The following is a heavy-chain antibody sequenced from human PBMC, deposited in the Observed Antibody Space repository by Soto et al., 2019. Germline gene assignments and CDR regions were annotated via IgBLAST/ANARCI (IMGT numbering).Heavy chain of an antibody. CDR2: INHNGNN. J-gene: IGHJ3*02. V-gene: IGHV4-34*01. Sequence: SETLSLTCVVSGGSFSSYYYSWIRDSPGKGLEWIGEINHNGNNNYSPSLKSRVTMSLDTFKNQFSLKLTSVTAADTAVYYCARGGSNDWQVAFDIWGQGTMVTVSS. D-gene: IGHD3-9*01. CDR3: ARGGSNDWQVAFDI. CDR1: GGSFSSYY.